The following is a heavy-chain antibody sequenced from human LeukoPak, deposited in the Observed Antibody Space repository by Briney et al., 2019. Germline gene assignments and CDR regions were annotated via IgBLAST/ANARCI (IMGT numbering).Heavy chain of an antibody. D-gene: IGHD3-10*01. J-gene: IGHJ4*02. CDR2: ISYDGSNK. CDR3: ARATVLLWFGEPRGYYFDY. V-gene: IGHV3-30-3*01. Sequence: PGRSLRLSCAASGFTFSSYAMHWVRQAPGKGLEWVAVISYDGSNKYYAGSVKGRFTISRDNAKNSLYLQMNSLRAEDTAVYYCARATVLLWFGEPRGYYFDYWGQGTLVTVSS. CDR1: GFTFSSYA.